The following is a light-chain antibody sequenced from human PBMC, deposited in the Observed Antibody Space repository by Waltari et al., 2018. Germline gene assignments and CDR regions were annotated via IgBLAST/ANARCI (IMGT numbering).Light chain of an antibody. CDR1: SSDVGSYKF. CDR2: EGT. J-gene: IGLJ3*02. V-gene: IGLV2-23*01. Sequence: QSALTQPASVSGSPGQSITISCTGTSSDVGSYKFVSWYQQHPGKAPKLMIYEGTKRSSGVSNRFSGSKSGNTASLTISGLQAEDEADYYCCSYAGRSTWVFGGGTKLTVL. CDR3: CSYAGRSTWV.